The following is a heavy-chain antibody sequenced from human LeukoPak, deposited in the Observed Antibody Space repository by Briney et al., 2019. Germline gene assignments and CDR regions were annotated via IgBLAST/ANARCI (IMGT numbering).Heavy chain of an antibody. V-gene: IGHV1-2*02. CDR1: GYTFTGYY. D-gene: IGHD3-10*01. Sequence: ASVKVSCKASGYTFTGYYIHWVRQAPRQGLEWMGLINPHSGSINYAQKFQGRVTMTRDTSTSTAYMELSSLRSDDTAVYYCTSERHLFYDGSGDSTWGQGKVGTVSS. CDR3: TSERHLFYDGSGDST. J-gene: IGHJ5*02. CDR2: INPHSGSI.